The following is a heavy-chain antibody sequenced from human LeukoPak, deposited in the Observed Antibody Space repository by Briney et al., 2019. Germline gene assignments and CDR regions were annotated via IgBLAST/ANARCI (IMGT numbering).Heavy chain of an antibody. D-gene: IGHD1-1*01. CDR2: INSDGSST. CDR1: GFTFSSYW. Sequence: GGSLRLSCAASGFTFSSYWMHWVRHAPGKGLMWVSRINSDGSSTSYADSVKGRFTISRDNAKNTLYLQMNSLRAEDTAVYYCARDMNGYMDVWGKGTTVTVSS. J-gene: IGHJ6*03. CDR3: ARDMNGYMDV. V-gene: IGHV3-74*01.